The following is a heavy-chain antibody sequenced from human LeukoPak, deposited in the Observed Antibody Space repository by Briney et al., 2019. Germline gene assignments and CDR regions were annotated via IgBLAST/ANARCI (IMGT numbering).Heavy chain of an antibody. Sequence: ASVKVSCKASGYTFTGYYMHRVRQAPGQGLEWMGWINPNSGGTNYAQKFQGRVTMTRDTSISTAYMELSRLRSDGTAVYYCARTYYYDSSGYLKPFGYWGQGTLVTVSS. CDR1: GYTFTGYY. D-gene: IGHD3-22*01. CDR3: ARTYYYDSSGYLKPFGY. CDR2: INPNSGGT. J-gene: IGHJ4*02. V-gene: IGHV1-2*02.